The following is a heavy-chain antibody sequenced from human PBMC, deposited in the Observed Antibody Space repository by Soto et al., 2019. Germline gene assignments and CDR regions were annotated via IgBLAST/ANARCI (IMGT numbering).Heavy chain of an antibody. CDR1: GFSLSTSGVG. CDR2: IFWNDDK. J-gene: IGHJ5*02. V-gene: IGHV2-5*01. CDR3: AHRDSSSWYMDWFDP. D-gene: IGHD6-13*01. Sequence: SGPTLVNPTQTLTLTCTFSGFSLSTSGVGVGWIRQPPGKALEWLALIFWNDDKRYSPSLKSRLTITKDTFKNQVVLTMTNMDPVDTATYYCAHRDSSSWYMDWFDPWGQGTLVTVSS.